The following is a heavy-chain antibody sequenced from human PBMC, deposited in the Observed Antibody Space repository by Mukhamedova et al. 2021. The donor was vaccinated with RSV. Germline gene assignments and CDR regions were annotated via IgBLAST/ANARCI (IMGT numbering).Heavy chain of an antibody. J-gene: IGHJ3*02. V-gene: IGHV3-9*01. Sequence: GISWNSGSIGYADSVNGRFTISRDNAKNSLYLQMNSLRAEDTALYYCAKDNSRKAAFDIWGQGTMVTVSS. CDR3: AKDNSRKAAFDI. CDR2: ISWNSGSI. D-gene: IGHD6-13*01.